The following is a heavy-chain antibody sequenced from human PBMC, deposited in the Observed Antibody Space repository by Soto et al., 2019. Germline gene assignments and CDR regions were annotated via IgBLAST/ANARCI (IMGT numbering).Heavy chain of an antibody. CDR3: ARVLYYGSGSYSPYGMDV. CDR1: GVSFNNNG. CDR2: VSPPFRTS. Sequence: QVQLVQSGAEVKKPGSSVKVSCKTSGVSFNNNGIGWVRQAPGHGLEWMGGVSPPFRTSNYARKFQGRISITADASTGTVNMELSSLKSEDTAQYYCARVLYYGSGSYSPYGMDVWGQGTTVTDSS. V-gene: IGHV1-69*01. J-gene: IGHJ6*02. D-gene: IGHD3-10*01.